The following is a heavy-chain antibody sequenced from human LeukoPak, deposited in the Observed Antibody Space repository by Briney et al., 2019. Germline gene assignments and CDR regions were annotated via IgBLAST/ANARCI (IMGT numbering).Heavy chain of an antibody. CDR1: GGSISSGGYY. J-gene: IGHJ3*02. CDR2: INHSGST. D-gene: IGHD2-15*01. Sequence: SETLSLTCTVSGGSISSGGYYWSWIRQPPGKGLEWIGEINHSGSTNYNPSLKSRVTISVDKSKNQFSLKLSSVTAADTAVYYCARRPQDIVVVVAAPAAFDIRGQGTMVTVSS. V-gene: IGHV4-30-2*01. CDR3: ARRPQDIVVVVAAPAAFDI.